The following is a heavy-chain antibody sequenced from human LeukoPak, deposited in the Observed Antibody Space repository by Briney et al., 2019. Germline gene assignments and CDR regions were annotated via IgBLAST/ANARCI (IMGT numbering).Heavy chain of an antibody. D-gene: IGHD1-26*01. J-gene: IGHJ4*02. CDR2: LSYDGSNE. V-gene: IGHV3-30-3*01. CDR3: ARGRGSYSADY. CDR1: RFTFSNYP. Sequence: GGSLRLSCAASRFTFSNYPMHWVRQAPGKGLEWVALLSYDGSNECYADSVKGRFTISRDNSKNTLYLQMNSLRAEDTAVYYCARGRGSYSADYWGQGTLVTVSS.